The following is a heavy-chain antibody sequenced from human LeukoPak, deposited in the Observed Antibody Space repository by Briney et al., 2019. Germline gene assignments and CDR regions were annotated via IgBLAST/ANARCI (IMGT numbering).Heavy chain of an antibody. J-gene: IGHJ4*02. Sequence: GESLKISCHTSGFILRTYWIAWVRQMPGKGLEWMGIIYPGDSVTRYSPSFQGQVTISADKSISTAYLQWSSLKAPDTAMYYCARRYCSGTSCYYFDYWGQGTLVTVSS. V-gene: IGHV5-51*01. D-gene: IGHD2-2*01. CDR1: GFILRTYW. CDR3: ARRYCSGTSCYYFDY. CDR2: IYPGDSVT.